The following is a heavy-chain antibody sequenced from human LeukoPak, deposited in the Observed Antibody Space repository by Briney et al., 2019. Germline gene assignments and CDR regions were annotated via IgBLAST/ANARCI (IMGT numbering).Heavy chain of an antibody. V-gene: IGHV1-69*04. J-gene: IGHJ4*02. Sequence: GASVKVSCKASGGTFSSYAISWVRQAPGQGLEWMGRIIPIFGIANYAQKFQGRVTITADKSTSTAYMELSSLRSEDTAVYYCARDMVRAFYYWGQGTLVTVSS. D-gene: IGHD3-10*01. CDR3: ARDMVRAFYY. CDR1: GGTFSSYA. CDR2: IIPIFGIA.